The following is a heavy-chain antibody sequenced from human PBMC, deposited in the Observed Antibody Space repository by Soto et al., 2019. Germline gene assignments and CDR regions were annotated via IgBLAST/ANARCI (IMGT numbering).Heavy chain of an antibody. J-gene: IGHJ4*02. Sequence: QVQLVQSGAEVKKPGASVKVSCKASGYSFTSYGISWVRQAPGQGLEWMGWISTYNDNTNYAQNLQGRVTLTTDTSTSTAYTELRSLRSDDTAVYYCARDRVGATGDYWGQGTLVTVSS. CDR2: ISTYNDNT. CDR1: GYSFTSYG. CDR3: ARDRVGATGDY. D-gene: IGHD1-26*01. V-gene: IGHV1-18*01.